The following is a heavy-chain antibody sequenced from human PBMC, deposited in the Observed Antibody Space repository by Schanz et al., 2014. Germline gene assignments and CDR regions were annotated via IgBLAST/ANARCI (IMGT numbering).Heavy chain of an antibody. V-gene: IGHV1-18*01. J-gene: IGHJ5*02. CDR3: ARGRGCTGGSCYSWFDL. CDR2: INPSGGST. CDR1: GYTFSSYG. D-gene: IGHD2-15*01. Sequence: QVQLVQSGAEVKKPGASVKVSCKASGYTFSSYGITWVRQAPGQGLEWMGWINPSGGSTTYAQKFQGRVTMTRDTSTSTVYMELRSLRSDDTAVYYCARGRGCTGGSCYSWFDLWGQGTLVTVAS.